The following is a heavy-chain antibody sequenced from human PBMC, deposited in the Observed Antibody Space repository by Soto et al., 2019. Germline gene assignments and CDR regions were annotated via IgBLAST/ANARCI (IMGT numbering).Heavy chain of an antibody. CDR1: GXXXXXXXXX. Sequence: QVQLQESGPGLVKPSETLSLTCTVSGXXXXXXXXXXXXXXXXPRXGLEWIGYAHDSGVTNYNPSLKSRVTITVDTSRNQFSLKLXXVTAAXXXVXXXXXXXXXXXXXXXFRXXGQGTLVTVSS. J-gene: IGHJ4*02. CDR3: XXXXXXXXXXXXFRX. CDR2: AHDSGVT. V-gene: IGHV4-61*01.